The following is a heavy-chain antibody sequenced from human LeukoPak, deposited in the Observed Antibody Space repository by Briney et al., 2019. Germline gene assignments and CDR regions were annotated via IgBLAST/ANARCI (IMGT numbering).Heavy chain of an antibody. D-gene: IGHD3-3*01. CDR3: AKAGGVVMVYFQH. CDR2: ISFDGKYK. CDR1: GFTFSTYA. J-gene: IGHJ1*01. V-gene: IGHV3-30-3*02. Sequence: GGSLRLSCAPSGFTFSTYAMCWVRQAPGKGLEWVTVISFDGKYKHYADSVKGRFTISRDNSKNTLYLQMNSLRAEDTAVYYCAKAGGVVMVYFQHWGQGTLVTVSS.